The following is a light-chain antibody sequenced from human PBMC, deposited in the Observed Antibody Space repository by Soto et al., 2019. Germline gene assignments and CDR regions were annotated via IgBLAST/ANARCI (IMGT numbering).Light chain of an antibody. V-gene: IGKV3-11*01. CDR3: QQRSNWLYT. Sequence: EIVLTQSPATLSLSPGERATLSCRASQSVSSYLAWYQQKPGQAPRLLIYYASNRATGIPARFSGSGSETDFTLTISSLEPEDFAVYYCQQRSNWLYTFGQGTKLEIK. CDR1: QSVSSY. CDR2: YAS. J-gene: IGKJ2*01.